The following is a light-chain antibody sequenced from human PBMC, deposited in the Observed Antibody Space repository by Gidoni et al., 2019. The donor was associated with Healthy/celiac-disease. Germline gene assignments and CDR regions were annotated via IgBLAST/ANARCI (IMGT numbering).Light chain of an antibody. CDR3: QSADSSGTSCV. J-gene: IGLJ1*01. CDR1: ALPKQY. CDR2: KDS. Sequence: SYELTQPPSVSVSTGQTARITCSGDALPKQYAYWYQQKPGQAPVLVLYKDSERPSGIPERFSGSSSGTTVTLTISGVQAEDEADYYCQSADSSGTSCVFGTGTKVTVL. V-gene: IGLV3-25*02.